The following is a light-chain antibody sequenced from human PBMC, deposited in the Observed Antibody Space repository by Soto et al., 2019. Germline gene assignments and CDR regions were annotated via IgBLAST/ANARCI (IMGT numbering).Light chain of an antibody. J-gene: IGLJ1*01. CDR3: SSNTAKFTYV. Sequence: QSALTQPASVSGSPGQSITISCNATSRDVGAYNYVSWYQHHPGKAPKLLIYQVTYRPSGVSTRFAGSKSGNTASLTISGLQAEDEADYYCSSNTAKFTYVFGTGTKVTVL. CDR2: QVT. CDR1: SRDVGAYNY. V-gene: IGLV2-14*01.